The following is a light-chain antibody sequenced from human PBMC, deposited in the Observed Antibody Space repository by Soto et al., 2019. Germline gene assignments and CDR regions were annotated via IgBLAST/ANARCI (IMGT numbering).Light chain of an antibody. CDR1: QGISSW. CDR3: QLANSFPIT. J-gene: IGKJ5*01. Sequence: DIQMTQSPSSVSASVGDRVTITCRASQGISSWLAWYQQKPGNAPKLLIYAAPSLQSGVPSRFSGSGSGTDFTRTIRSLQPADFASYYCQLANSFPITFGGGTRLEIQ. V-gene: IGKV1-12*01. CDR2: AAP.